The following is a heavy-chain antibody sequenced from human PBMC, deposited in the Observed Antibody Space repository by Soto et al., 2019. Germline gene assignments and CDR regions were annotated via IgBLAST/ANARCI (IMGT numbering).Heavy chain of an antibody. Sequence: SANVSCKASGYTFTSYGISWVRQAPGQGLEWMGWISAYNGNTNYAQKLHGRVTMTTDTSTSTAYMELRSLRSDDTAVYYCARDLSVVGYSGYDPGYYYGMDVWGQGTTVTVSS. V-gene: IGHV1-18*01. CDR3: ARDLSVVGYSGYDPGYYYGMDV. CDR1: GYTFTSYG. CDR2: ISAYNGNT. D-gene: IGHD5-12*01. J-gene: IGHJ6*02.